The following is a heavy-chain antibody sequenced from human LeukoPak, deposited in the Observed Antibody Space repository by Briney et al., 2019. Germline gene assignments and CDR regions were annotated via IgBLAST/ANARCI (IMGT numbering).Heavy chain of an antibody. CDR2: INHSGST. V-gene: IGHV4-34*01. CDR3: ARGLEPLLLVFDI. J-gene: IGHJ3*02. D-gene: IGHD1-1*01. Sequence: SETLSLTCAVYGGSFSGYYWSWIRQPPGKGLEWIGEINHSGSTNYNPSLKSRVTISVDTSKNQFSLKLSSVTAADTAVYYCARGLEPLLLVFDIWGQGTMVTVSS. CDR1: GGSFSGYY.